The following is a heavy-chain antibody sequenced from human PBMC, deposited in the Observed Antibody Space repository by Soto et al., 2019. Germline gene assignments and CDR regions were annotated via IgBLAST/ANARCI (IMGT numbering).Heavy chain of an antibody. V-gene: IGHV4-39*01. Sequence: PSETLSLTSTVSGGSSVDSNFYWGWIRQPPGKGLEWIGTIYFSGTTYYNPSLQSRVTMSVDTSKNQFSLKLSSVTAADTAVYYCARQIGRGSWSFDYWGQGALVTVSS. CDR3: ARQIGRGSWSFDY. CDR2: IYFSGTT. D-gene: IGHD6-13*01. CDR1: GGSSVDSNFY. J-gene: IGHJ4*02.